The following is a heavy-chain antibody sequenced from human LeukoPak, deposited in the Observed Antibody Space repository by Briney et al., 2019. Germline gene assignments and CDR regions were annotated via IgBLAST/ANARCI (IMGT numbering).Heavy chain of an antibody. CDR3: AGVTRPQWFDP. CDR1: GCSCSSYY. D-gene: IGHD6-6*01. J-gene: IGHJ5*02. V-gene: IGHV4-59*01. Sequence: SGTLSLTCTVSGCSCSSYYWSWIRQPPGKGLEWIGYIYYSGSTNYNPSLKSRVTISVDTSKNQFSLKLSSVTAADTAVYYCAGVTRPQWFDPWGQGTLVTVSS. CDR2: IYYSGST.